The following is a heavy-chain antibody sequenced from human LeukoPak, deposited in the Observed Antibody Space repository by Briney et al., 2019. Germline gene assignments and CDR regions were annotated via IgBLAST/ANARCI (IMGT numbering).Heavy chain of an antibody. CDR3: ARDRDDSSGYLIDY. Sequence: ASETLSLTCTVSGGSISSGDYYWSWIRQPPGKGLEWIGYIYYSGSTYYNPSLKSRVTISVDTSKNQFSLKLSSVTAADTAVYYCARDRDDSSGYLIDYWGQGTLVTVSS. V-gene: IGHV4-30-4*01. CDR1: GGSISSGDYY. D-gene: IGHD3-22*01. J-gene: IGHJ4*02. CDR2: IYYSGST.